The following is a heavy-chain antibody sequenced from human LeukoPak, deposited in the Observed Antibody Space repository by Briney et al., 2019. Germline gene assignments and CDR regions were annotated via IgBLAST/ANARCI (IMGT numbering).Heavy chain of an antibody. CDR2: MNPNSGNT. CDR1: GYTFTSYD. V-gene: IGHV1-8*01. CDR3: ARGRRSSGWYIDY. Sequence: ASVKVSCKASGYTFTSYDINWVRQATGQGLEWMGWMNPNSGNTGYAQKFQGRVTMTRNTSISTAYTELSSLRSEDTAVYYCARGRRSSGWYIDYWGQGTLVTVSS. J-gene: IGHJ4*02. D-gene: IGHD6-19*01.